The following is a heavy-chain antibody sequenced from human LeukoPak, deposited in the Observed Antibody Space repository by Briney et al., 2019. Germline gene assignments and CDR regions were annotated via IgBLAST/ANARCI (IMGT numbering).Heavy chain of an antibody. CDR2: ISGSGGST. V-gene: IGHV3-23*01. J-gene: IGHJ4*02. D-gene: IGHD6-6*01. Sequence: GGSLRLSCAASGFTFSSYAMSWVRQAPGKGLEWVSAISGSGGSTYYADPVKGRFTISRDNSKNTLYLQMNSLRAEDTAVYYCAKAQSEYSSSSSLDYWGQGTLVTVSS. CDR3: AKAQSEYSSSSSLDY. CDR1: GFTFSSYA.